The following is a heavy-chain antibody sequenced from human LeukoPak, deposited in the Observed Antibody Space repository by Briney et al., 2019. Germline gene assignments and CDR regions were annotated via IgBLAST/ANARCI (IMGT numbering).Heavy chain of an antibody. Sequence: PSETLTLTCTVSGGSISSYYWSWIRQPAGTALEWIGRIYTSGTITYNPSLKSRVTMSVDTSKNQFSLKLSSVTAADTAVYYCARDSGTTGEVKFDPWGQGALVTVSS. D-gene: IGHD3-10*01. V-gene: IGHV4-4*07. CDR1: GGSISSYY. J-gene: IGHJ5*02. CDR2: IYTSGTI. CDR3: ARDSGTTGEVKFDP.